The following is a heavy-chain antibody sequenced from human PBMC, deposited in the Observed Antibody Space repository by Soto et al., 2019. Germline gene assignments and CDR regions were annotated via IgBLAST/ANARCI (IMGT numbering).Heavy chain of an antibody. CDR3: AIVRGSSGWYEHFDY. D-gene: IGHD6-19*01. J-gene: IGHJ4*02. Sequence: QVQLVQSGAEVKKPGSSVKVSCKASGGTFSSYAISWVRQAPGQGLEWMGGIIPIFGTANYAQKFQGRVTIXXDXSXXTAYMELSSLRYEDTAVYYCAIVRGSSGWYEHFDYWGQGTLVTVSS. CDR1: GGTFSSYA. V-gene: IGHV1-69*12. CDR2: IIPIFGTA.